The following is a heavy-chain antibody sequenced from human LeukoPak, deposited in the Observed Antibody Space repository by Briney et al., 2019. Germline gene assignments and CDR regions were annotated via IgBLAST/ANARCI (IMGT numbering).Heavy chain of an antibody. Sequence: GGSLRLSCAASRFTLSNYWMSWVRQAPGKGLEWVANIKQDGSETYYADSVKGRFTISRDNSKNTLYLQMNGLRAEDTAVYYCATTMVQGVIIYPFDYWGQGTLVTVSS. CDR2: IKQDGSET. V-gene: IGHV3-7*01. CDR3: ATTMVQGVIIYPFDY. D-gene: IGHD3-10*01. CDR1: RFTLSNYW. J-gene: IGHJ4*02.